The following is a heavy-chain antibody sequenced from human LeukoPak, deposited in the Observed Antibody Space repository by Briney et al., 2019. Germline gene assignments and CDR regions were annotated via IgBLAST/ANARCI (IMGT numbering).Heavy chain of an antibody. CDR2: ISSSSSYI. J-gene: IGHJ3*02. Sequence: GGSLRLSCAASGFTFSSYSTNWVRQAPGKGLEWVSSISSSSSYIYYADSVKGRFTISRDNAKNSLYLQMNSLRAEDTAVYYCARSYYDSSGYYVKDDAFDIWGRGTMVTVSS. V-gene: IGHV3-21*01. CDR3: ARSYYDSSGYYVKDDAFDI. D-gene: IGHD3-22*01. CDR1: GFTFSSYS.